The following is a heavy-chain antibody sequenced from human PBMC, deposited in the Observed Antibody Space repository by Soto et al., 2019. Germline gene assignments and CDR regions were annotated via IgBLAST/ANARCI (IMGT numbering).Heavy chain of an antibody. D-gene: IGHD6-19*01. V-gene: IGHV3-23*01. CDR2: ISGSGGST. CDR3: AKDPLYSRGAVAGNYFDY. J-gene: IGHJ4*02. Sequence: EVQLLESGGGLVQPGGSLRLSCAASGFTFSSYAMSWVRQAPGKGLEWVSAISGSGGSTYYADSVKGRFTISRDNSKNTLYLQMNSLRAEDTAVYYCAKDPLYSRGAVAGNYFDYWGQGTLVTVSS. CDR1: GFTFSSYA.